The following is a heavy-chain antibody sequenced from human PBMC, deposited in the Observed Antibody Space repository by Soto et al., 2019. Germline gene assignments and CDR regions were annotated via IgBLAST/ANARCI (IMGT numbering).Heavy chain of an antibody. V-gene: IGHV3-30-3*01. J-gene: IGHJ4*02. CDR1: GFTVSNYA. CDR2: ISSDGSNR. CDR3: ARDWGPNYETRDRWDW. D-gene: IGHD3-16*01. Sequence: QVQLVESGGGVVQPGRSLRLSCAASGFTVSNYAMHWLRQAPGKGLERVAVISSDGSNRQYADSVKGRFTISRDNFENTPYLHMDSLRAEDTAVYYCARDWGPNYETRDRWDWWGQGTLVTVSS.